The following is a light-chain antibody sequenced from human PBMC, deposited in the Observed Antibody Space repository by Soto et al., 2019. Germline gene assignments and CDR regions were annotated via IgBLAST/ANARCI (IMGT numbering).Light chain of an antibody. CDR2: DAS. J-gene: IGKJ4*01. Sequence: DIQMTQSPSSLSASVGDRVTITCQASQDMSNYLNWYQQKPGKAPKLLIYDASNLETGVPSRFSGSGSGTDFTFTISSLQPEDIATYYCQQYDNLPLTFGGGTKVDI. CDR3: QQYDNLPLT. V-gene: IGKV1-33*01. CDR1: QDMSNY.